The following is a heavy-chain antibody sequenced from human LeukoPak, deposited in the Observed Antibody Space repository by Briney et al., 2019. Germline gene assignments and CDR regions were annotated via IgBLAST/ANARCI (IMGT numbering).Heavy chain of an antibody. CDR2: IHYSRTT. D-gene: IGHD5-12*01. CDR3: AGHDGRGGATMGALDS. V-gene: IGHV4-39*01. CDR1: GFTFRSYSMN. J-gene: IGHJ4*02. Sequence: GSLRLSCAASGFTFRSYSMNWVRQSPGKGLEWIGSIHYSRTTYHNPSLNSRVTISEVTSKNQFSLQLNSVTAADTAVYYCAGHDGRGGATMGALDSWGQGSLVTVSS.